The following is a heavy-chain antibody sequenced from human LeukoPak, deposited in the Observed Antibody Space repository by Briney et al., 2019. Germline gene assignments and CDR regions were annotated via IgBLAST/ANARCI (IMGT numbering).Heavy chain of an antibody. Sequence: SETLSLTCAVSGASISSGGYSWSWIRQPPGKGLEWFGYIYHSGSTYYNPSLKSRVTISVDSSKDQFSLKLSSVTAADTAVYYCARGVYYYGSRIYYNAGYFDYWGQGTLVTVSS. CDR3: ARGVYYYGSRIYYNAGYFDY. CDR2: IYHSGST. V-gene: IGHV4-30-2*01. D-gene: IGHD3-10*01. CDR1: GASISSGGYS. J-gene: IGHJ4*02.